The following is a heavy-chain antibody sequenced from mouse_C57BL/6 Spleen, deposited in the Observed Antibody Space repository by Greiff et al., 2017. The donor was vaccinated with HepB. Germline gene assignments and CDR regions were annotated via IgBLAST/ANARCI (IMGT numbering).Heavy chain of an antibody. CDR2: IYPGSGST. J-gene: IGHJ3*01. V-gene: IGHV1-55*01. CDR1: GYTFTSYW. CDR3: TREEGYYYGSGVAY. Sequence: QVHVKQPGAELVQPGASVKMSCKASGYTFTSYWITWVKQRPGQGLEWIGDIYPGSGSTNYHEKFKSKATLTVDTSSSTAYMQLSSLTSEDAADYYCTREEGYYYGSGVAYWGQGTLVTVSA. D-gene: IGHD1-1*01.